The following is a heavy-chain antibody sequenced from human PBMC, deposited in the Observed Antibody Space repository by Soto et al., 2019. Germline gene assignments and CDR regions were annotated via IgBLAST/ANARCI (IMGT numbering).Heavy chain of an antibody. CDR3: ARSGDSGWNYLDY. CDR2: ISAYTGNT. V-gene: IGHV1-18*01. J-gene: IGHJ4*02. Sequence: GPGVKKPGASVKVSCKASGYSFISYDITWVRQAPGQGLEWMGWISAYTGNTNYAQKFQGRVTMTTDTSTSTAYMELRSLRSDDTAVYYCARSGDSGWNYLDYWGQGTLVTVSS. CDR1: GYSFISYD. D-gene: IGHD6-19*01.